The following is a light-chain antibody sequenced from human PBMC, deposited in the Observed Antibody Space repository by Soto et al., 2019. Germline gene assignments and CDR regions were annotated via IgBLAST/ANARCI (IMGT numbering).Light chain of an antibody. CDR2: DAS. Sequence: EIQLTQYPSTLSAAVGDSVTITCRASQNIRNLLAWYQQKPGKAPKPLIYDASTLKTGVPSRFSGSGSGSEFNFTITGLQPDDFATYFCQQYNTYATFGQGTRLEIK. V-gene: IGKV1-5*01. CDR1: QNIRNL. J-gene: IGKJ5*01. CDR3: QQYNTYAT.